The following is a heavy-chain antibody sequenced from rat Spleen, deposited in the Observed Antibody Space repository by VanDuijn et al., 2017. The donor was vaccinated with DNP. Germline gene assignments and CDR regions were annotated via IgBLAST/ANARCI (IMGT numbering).Heavy chain of an antibody. CDR2: ISTGGGNT. D-gene: IGHD1-1*01. J-gene: IGHJ3*01. V-gene: IGHV5S13*01. Sequence: EVQLVESGGGLVQPGRSLKLSCAASGFTFRNFGMHWVRQAPTKGLEWVASISTGGGNTYYRDSVKGRFTISRDNARNTLYLQMDSLRSEDTATYYCATHSGWFAYWGQGSPVTVSS. CDR3: ATHSGWFAY. CDR1: GFTFRNFG.